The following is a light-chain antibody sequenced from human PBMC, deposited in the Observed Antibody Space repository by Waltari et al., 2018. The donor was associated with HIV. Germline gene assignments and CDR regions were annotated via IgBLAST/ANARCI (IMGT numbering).Light chain of an antibody. CDR1: VLAKNY. Sequence: SYELTQPSSMSVSPGQTARITCSGDVLAKNYARWFQQKPGQAPVLLLYKDNERPSGIPERFSVSSSGTTVTLTISGAQVDDEADYYCYSAADNMGVFGGGTKLTVL. J-gene: IGLJ3*02. CDR3: YSAADNMGV. V-gene: IGLV3-27*01. CDR2: KDN.